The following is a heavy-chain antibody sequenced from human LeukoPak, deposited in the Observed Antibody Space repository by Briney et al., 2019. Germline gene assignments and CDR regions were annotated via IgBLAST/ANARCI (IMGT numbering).Heavy chain of an antibody. CDR3: ARDHVVVTAYYFDY. V-gene: IGHV3-30*04. CDR1: GFTFNTYT. D-gene: IGHD2-21*02. J-gene: IGHJ4*02. Sequence: GGSLRLSCEASGFTFNTYTIHWVRQAPGKGLGWVAVISYDGSNKYYADSVKGRFTISRDNSKNTLYLQMNSLRAEDTAVYYCARDHVVVTAYYFDYWGQGTLVTVPS. CDR2: ISYDGSNK.